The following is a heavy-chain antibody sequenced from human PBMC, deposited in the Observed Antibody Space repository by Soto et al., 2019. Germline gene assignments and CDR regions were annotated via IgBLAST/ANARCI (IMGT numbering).Heavy chain of an antibody. CDR3: AKGAYSYASSDHYFDY. Sequence: EVHLEESGGAVVQPGGSLRLSCVASGFSIYDYSMHWVRQRPGEGLEWVSRLSWDGGSTSYADSVTGRFTISSDTSKNSLYLQMNTLRTEDTAFYYCAKGAYSYASSDHYFDYWGQGTLVTVSS. CDR2: LSWDGGST. CDR1: GFSIYDYS. J-gene: IGHJ4*02. V-gene: IGHV3-43*01. D-gene: IGHD3-22*01.